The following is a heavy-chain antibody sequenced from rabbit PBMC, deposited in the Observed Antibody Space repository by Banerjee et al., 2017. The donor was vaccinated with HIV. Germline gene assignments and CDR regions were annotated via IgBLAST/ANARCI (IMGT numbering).Heavy chain of an antibody. CDR2: IYAGSSGSA. Sequence: QSLEESGGDLVKPGASLTLTCTASGFSFSSGYDMCWVRQAPGKGLEWIACIYAGSSGSAYYASWAKGRFTISKASSTTVTLQMTSLTAADTATYFCARGLYYGSSTHLWGPGTLVTVS. V-gene: IGHV1S40*01. CDR3: ARGLYYGSSTHL. D-gene: IGHD8-1*01. J-gene: IGHJ6*01. CDR1: GFSFSSGYD.